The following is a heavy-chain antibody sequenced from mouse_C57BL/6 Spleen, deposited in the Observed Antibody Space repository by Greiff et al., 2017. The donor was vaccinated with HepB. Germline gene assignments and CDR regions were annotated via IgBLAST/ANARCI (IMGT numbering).Heavy chain of an antibody. CDR1: GYTFTSYW. V-gene: IGHV1-52*01. J-gene: IGHJ2*01. CDR3: ARWGDYYGSSYFDY. D-gene: IGHD1-1*01. CDR2: IDPSDSET. Sequence: QVQLQQPGAELVRPGSSVKLSCKASGYTFTSYWMHWVKQRPIQGLEWIGNIDPSDSETHYNQKFKDKATLTVDKSSSTAYMQLSSLTSEDSAVYYCARWGDYYGSSYFDYWGQGTTLTVSS.